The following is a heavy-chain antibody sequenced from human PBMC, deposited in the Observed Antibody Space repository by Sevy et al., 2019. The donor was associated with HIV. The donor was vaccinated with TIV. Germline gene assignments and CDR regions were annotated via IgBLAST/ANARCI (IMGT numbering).Heavy chain of an antibody. V-gene: IGHV3-33*01. J-gene: IGHJ6*02. CDR3: ARVRSSSWYDYYYYYYGMDV. CDR1: GFTFSSYG. Sequence: GGSLRLSCAASGFTFSSYGMHWVRQAPGKGLGWVAVIWYDGSNKYYADSVKGRFTISRDNSKNTLYLQMNSLRAEDTAVYYCARVRSSSWYDYYYYYYGMDVWGQGTTVTVSS. CDR2: IWYDGSNK. D-gene: IGHD6-13*01.